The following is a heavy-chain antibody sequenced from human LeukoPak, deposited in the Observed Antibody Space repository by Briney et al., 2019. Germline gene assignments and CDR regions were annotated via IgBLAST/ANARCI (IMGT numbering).Heavy chain of an antibody. Sequence: PGESLRLSCAASGFTFSSYGMHWVRQAPGKGLEWVAVISYDGSNKYYADSVKGRFTISRDNSKNTLYLQMNSLRAEDTAVYYCAKGLAWIQLSEFDSWGQGTLVTVSS. CDR3: AKGLAWIQLSEFDS. J-gene: IGHJ4*02. V-gene: IGHV3-30*18. D-gene: IGHD5-18*01. CDR2: ISYDGSNK. CDR1: GFTFSSYG.